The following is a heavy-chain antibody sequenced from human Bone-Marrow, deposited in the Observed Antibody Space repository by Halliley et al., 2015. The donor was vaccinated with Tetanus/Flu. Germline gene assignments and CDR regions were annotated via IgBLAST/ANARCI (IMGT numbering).Heavy chain of an antibody. D-gene: IGHD2-21*02. J-gene: IGHJ5*02. CDR2: ISYSGSA. CDR1: GGSISSGNFY. Sequence: TLSLTCTVSGGSISSGNFYWSWIRQHPGKGLEWIGYISYSGSAYSKPSLESRVSISLDTSKNQFSLKMNSVTAADTAVYYCVRGPPVTARGNWFDPWGQGTLVIVSS. V-gene: IGHV4-31*03. CDR3: VRGPPVTARGNWFDP.